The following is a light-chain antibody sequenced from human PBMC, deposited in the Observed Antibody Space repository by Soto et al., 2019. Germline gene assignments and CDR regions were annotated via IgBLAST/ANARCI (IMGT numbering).Light chain of an antibody. Sequence: DIVMTQSPLSLPVTPGEPASISCRSSQSLLHSNGYNYLDWYLQKPVQSPQLLIYLGSNLASGVPDRFSGSGSGTDFTLKISRVEAGDVGVSYCMQALQTAYTFGQGTKLEIK. CDR2: LGS. J-gene: IGKJ2*01. V-gene: IGKV2-28*01. CDR1: QSLLHSNGYNY. CDR3: MQALQTAYT.